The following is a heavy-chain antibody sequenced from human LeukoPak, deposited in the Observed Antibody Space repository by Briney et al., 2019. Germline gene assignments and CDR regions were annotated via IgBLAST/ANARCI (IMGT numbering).Heavy chain of an antibody. V-gene: IGHV3-11*04. J-gene: IGHJ6*03. D-gene: IGHD5-18*01. Sequence: PGGSLRLSCVASGFTFSDYYLTWIRQAPGKGLEWVSYISRDATIIYYSDSVKGRFTISRDNAKNSVYLQMNSLRAEDTAVYYCARDQWLQSDYYMDVWGKGTTVSVSS. CDR1: GFTFSDYY. CDR2: ISRDATII. CDR3: ARDQWLQSDYYMDV.